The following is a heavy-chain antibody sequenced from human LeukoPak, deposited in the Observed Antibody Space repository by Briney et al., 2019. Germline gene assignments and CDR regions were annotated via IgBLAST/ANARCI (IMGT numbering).Heavy chain of an antibody. J-gene: IGHJ4*02. CDR3: AIAQLRLWSPFDY. Sequence: GGSLRLSCAASGFTFNDYDMHWVRQAPGKGLEWVSSISWDGYNTYYTDSVKGRFTISRDNSKNSLYLQMNSLRTEDTAFYYCAIAQLRLWSPFDYWGQGTMVTVSS. CDR1: GFTFNDYD. V-gene: IGHV3-43D*03. D-gene: IGHD5-18*01. CDR2: ISWDGYNT.